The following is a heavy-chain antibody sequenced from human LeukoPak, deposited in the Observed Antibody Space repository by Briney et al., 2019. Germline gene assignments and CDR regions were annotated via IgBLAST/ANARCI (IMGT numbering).Heavy chain of an antibody. CDR1: GFTFSSYA. CDR3: ARQKVDIVVVPAAIGVLITIFGVVIVQCYSGLFQFSIKSNRLVDNWFDP. D-gene: IGHD2-2*02. Sequence: PGGSLRLSCAASGFTFSSYAMHWVRQAPGKGLEWVAVISYDGSNKYYADSVKGRFTISRDNSKNTLYLQMNSLRAEDTAVYYCARQKVDIVVVPAAIGVLITIFGVVIVQCYSGLFQFSIKSNRLVDNWFDPWGQGTLVTVSS. V-gene: IGHV3-30-3*01. J-gene: IGHJ5*02. CDR2: ISYDGSNK.